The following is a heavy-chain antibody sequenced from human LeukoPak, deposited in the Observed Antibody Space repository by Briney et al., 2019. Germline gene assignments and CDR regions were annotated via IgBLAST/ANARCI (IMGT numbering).Heavy chain of an antibody. CDR2: IYYSGST. J-gene: IGHJ4*02. CDR1: GVSISSYY. V-gene: IGHV4-59*08. D-gene: IGHD3-22*01. Sequence: KPSETLSLTCTVSGVSISSYYWSWIRQPPGKGLEWIGYIYYSGSTYYNPSLKSRVTISVDTSKNQFSLKLSSVTAADTAVYYCASLSGYSYYFDYWGQGTLVTVSS. CDR3: ASLSGYSYYFDY.